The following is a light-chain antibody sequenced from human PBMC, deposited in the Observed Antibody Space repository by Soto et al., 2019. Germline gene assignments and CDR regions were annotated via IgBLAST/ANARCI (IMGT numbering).Light chain of an antibody. V-gene: IGLV2-14*01. CDR2: EVS. J-gene: IGLJ1*01. CDR1: SSDVGGYNY. Sequence: QSALTQPASVSGSPGQSITISCTGTSSDVGGYNYVSWYQQHPGKAPKLMIYEVSNRPSGVSHRFSGSKSGNTASLTISGLQAEDEADYYCSSYPSSSARYVFGTGTKVTVL. CDR3: SSYPSSSARYV.